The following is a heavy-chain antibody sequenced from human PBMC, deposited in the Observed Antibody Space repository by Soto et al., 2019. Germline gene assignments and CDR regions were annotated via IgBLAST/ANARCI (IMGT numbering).Heavy chain of an antibody. V-gene: IGHV4-34*01. CDR3: ARGLYYETSGFFYRFDS. CDR2: INQSGRT. D-gene: IGHD3-16*01. J-gene: IGHJ4*02. Sequence: SETLSLTCAVYGGSFSYDYWTWIRQTPGKGLEWIGEINQSGRTNYRPSLKSRVTISLGTSKNQFSLKLTSVTAADTAVYYCARGLYYETSGFFYRFDSWGQGTLVTVSS. CDR1: GGSFSYDY.